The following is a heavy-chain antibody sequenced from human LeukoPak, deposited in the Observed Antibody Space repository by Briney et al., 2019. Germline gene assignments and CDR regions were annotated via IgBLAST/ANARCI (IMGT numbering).Heavy chain of an antibody. CDR3: ARDLGSGWYPYFDY. J-gene: IGHJ4*02. CDR2: ISSSSSTI. D-gene: IGHD6-19*01. V-gene: IGHV3-48*01. Sequence: GGSLRLSCAASGFTFSSYSMTWVRQAPVKGLEWVSYISSSSSTIYYADSVKGRFTISRDNAKNSLYLQMNSLRAEDTAVYYCARDLGSGWYPYFDYWGQGTLVTVSS. CDR1: GFTFSSYS.